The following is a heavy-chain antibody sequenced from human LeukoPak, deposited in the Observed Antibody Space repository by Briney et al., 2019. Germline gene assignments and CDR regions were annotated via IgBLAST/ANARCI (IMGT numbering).Heavy chain of an antibody. CDR2: IIPIFGTA. CDR1: GYTFTGYY. Sequence: ASVKVSCKASGYTFTGYYMHWVRQAPGQGLEWMGGIIPIFGTANYAQKFQGRVTITADESTSTAYMELSSLRSEDTAVYYCARVAHSSSWSFDYWGQGTLVTVSS. J-gene: IGHJ4*02. V-gene: IGHV1-69*13. CDR3: ARVAHSSSWSFDY. D-gene: IGHD6-13*01.